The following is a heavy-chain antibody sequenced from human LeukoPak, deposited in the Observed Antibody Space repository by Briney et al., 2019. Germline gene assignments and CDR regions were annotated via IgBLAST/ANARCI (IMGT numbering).Heavy chain of an antibody. CDR1: GFTFNIFW. CDR3: ARALGNSTGDY. CDR2: IKHDGSEE. D-gene: IGHD7-27*01. Sequence: GWSLRLSCAASGFTFNIFWMSWVRQAPGKGLEWVANIKHDGSEEYYGDSVRGRFTISRDNAKNSLILQMNSPRGEDTAVYYCARALGNSTGDYWGQGTLVTVSS. V-gene: IGHV3-7*04. J-gene: IGHJ4*02.